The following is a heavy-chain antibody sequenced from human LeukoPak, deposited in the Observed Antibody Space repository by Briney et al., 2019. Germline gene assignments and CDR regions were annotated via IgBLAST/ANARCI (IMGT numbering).Heavy chain of an antibody. J-gene: IGHJ4*02. CDR1: GFTFSSYS. CDR3: ARDPAFWSGSAGVDY. Sequence: GGSLRLSCAASGFTFSSYSMNWVRQAPGKGLEWVSSISSSSSYIYYADSVKGRFTISRDNAKNSLYLQINSLRAEDTAVYYCARDPAFWSGSAGVDYWGQGTLVTVSS. V-gene: IGHV3-21*01. D-gene: IGHD3-3*01. CDR2: ISSSSSYI.